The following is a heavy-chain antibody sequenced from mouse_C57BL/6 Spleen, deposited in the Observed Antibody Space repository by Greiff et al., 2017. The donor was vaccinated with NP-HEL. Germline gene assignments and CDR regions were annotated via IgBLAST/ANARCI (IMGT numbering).Heavy chain of an antibody. CDR1: GFTFSSYA. Sequence: EVKVVESGEGLVKPGGSLKLSCAASGFTFSSYAMSWVRQTPEKRLEWVAYISSGGDYIYYADTVKGRFTISRDNARNTLYLQMSSLKSEDTAMYYCTRDHLGLFAYWGQGTLVTVSA. V-gene: IGHV5-9-1*02. CDR2: ISSGGDYI. J-gene: IGHJ3*01. CDR3: TRDHLGLFAY. D-gene: IGHD3-1*01.